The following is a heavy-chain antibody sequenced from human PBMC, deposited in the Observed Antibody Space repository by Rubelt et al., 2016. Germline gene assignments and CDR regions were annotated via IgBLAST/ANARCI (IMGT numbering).Heavy chain of an antibody. CDR2: INPNSGGT. CDR3: ARGNSGYDYGLDY. CDR1: GYTFTGYY. V-gene: IGHV1-2*02. J-gene: IGHJ4*02. D-gene: IGHD5-12*01. Sequence: QVQLVQSGAEVKKPGASVKVSCKASGYTFTGYYMHWVRQAPGQGLEWMGWINPNSGGTNYAQKFQGRVTMPRDTSVSTAYMELSRLTSDDTAVYYCARGNSGYDYGLDYWGQGTLVTVSS.